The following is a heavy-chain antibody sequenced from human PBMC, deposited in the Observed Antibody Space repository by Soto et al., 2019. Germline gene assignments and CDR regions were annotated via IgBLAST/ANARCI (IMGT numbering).Heavy chain of an antibody. CDR3: ARARGATCDY. V-gene: IGHV4-34*01. J-gene: IGHJ4*02. CDR1: GECFRSYD. CDR2: INHSGST. D-gene: IGHD1-26*01. Sequence: PSGTPALTCAAYGECFRSYDWTWIRQPPGTGLEWIGEINHSGSTNYNPSLKSRVTISVDTSKNQFSLKLTSVTAADTAVYYCARARGATCDYWGQGTLVTVSS.